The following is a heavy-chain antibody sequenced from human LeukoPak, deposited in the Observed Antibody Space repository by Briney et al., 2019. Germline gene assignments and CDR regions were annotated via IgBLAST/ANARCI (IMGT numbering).Heavy chain of an antibody. V-gene: IGHV3-21*01. Sequence: GGSLRLSCAASGFTFNTFNMNRVRQAPGKGLEWVSSITSGGDYIYYADSVKGRFTTSRDNAKNSLSLQLNSLRVEDTAVYYCARGHYDVLAASYKWTPDYWGQGTLVTVSS. CDR2: ITSGGDYI. CDR1: GFTFNTFN. D-gene: IGHD3-9*01. J-gene: IGHJ4*02. CDR3: ARGHYDVLAASYKWTPDY.